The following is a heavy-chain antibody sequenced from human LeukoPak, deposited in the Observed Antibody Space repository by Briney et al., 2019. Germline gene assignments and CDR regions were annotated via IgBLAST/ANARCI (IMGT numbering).Heavy chain of an antibody. CDR2: IYTSGST. CDR3: ARAYGGNPNWYFDL. CDR1: GGSISSYY. Sequence: ASETLSLTCTVSGGSISSYYWSWIRQPAGKGLEWVGRIYTSGSTNYNPSLKSRVTMSIDTSKKQFSLKLNSVTAADTAVYYCARAYGGNPNWYFDLWGRGTLVTVSS. J-gene: IGHJ2*01. D-gene: IGHD4/OR15-4a*01. V-gene: IGHV4-4*07.